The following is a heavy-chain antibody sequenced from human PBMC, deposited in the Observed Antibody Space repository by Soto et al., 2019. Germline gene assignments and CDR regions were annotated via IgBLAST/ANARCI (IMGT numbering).Heavy chain of an antibody. CDR3: AREDWYYFDY. J-gene: IGHJ4*02. Sequence: PGGSLRLSCAASGFSFRSSWMSWVRQAPGKGLQWVANINQDGSANYYAASVRGRFTISRDNADNSLYLQMNSLRAEDTALYYCAREDWYYFDYWGQGTLVTVSS. V-gene: IGHV3-7*03. D-gene: IGHD3-9*01. CDR1: GFSFRSSW. CDR2: INQDGSAN.